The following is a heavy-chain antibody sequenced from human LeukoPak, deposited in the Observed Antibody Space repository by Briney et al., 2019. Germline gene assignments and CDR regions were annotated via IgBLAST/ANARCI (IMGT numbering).Heavy chain of an antibody. CDR1: GFTFDNFA. J-gene: IGHJ5*02. V-gene: IGHV3-23*01. CDR3: ARDYDYVWGSHSYNWFDP. Sequence: PGGSLRLSCAPSGFTFDNFAMTWVRQAPGKGLEWVSEITGSGGSTYYADSVKGRFTISRDNAKNTLYLQMDSLRAEDTAVYYCARDYDYVWGSHSYNWFDPWGQGTLVTVSS. CDR2: ITGSGGST. D-gene: IGHD3-16*01.